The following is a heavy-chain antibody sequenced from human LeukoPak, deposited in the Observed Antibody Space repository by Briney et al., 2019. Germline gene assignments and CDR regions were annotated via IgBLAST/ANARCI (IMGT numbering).Heavy chain of an antibody. D-gene: IGHD2-15*01. V-gene: IGHV1-18*01. Sequence: GASVKVSCKASGYTFTSYGISWVRQAPGQGLEWMGWISAYNGNTNYAQKLQGRVTMTTDTSTSTAYMELRSLRSDDTAVYCCARDQLVVAETYFDYWGQGTLVTVSS. CDR2: ISAYNGNT. CDR3: ARDQLVVAETYFDY. CDR1: GYTFTSYG. J-gene: IGHJ4*02.